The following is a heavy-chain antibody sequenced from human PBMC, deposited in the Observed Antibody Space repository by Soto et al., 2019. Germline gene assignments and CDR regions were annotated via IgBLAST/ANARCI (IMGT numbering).Heavy chain of an antibody. J-gene: IGHJ5*02. CDR3: ARDRIRGLNGWFDP. CDR2: IYHSGST. D-gene: IGHD1-20*01. CDR1: GYSISSGYY. Sequence: SETLSLTCAVSGYSISSGYYWGWIRQPPGKGLEWIGSIYHSGSTYYNPSLKSRVTISVDTSKNQFSLKLSSVTAADTAVYYCARDRIRGLNGWFDPWGQGTLVTVSS. V-gene: IGHV4-38-2*02.